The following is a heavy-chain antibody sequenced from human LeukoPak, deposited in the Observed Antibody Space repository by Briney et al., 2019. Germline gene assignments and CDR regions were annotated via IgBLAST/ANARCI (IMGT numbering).Heavy chain of an antibody. J-gene: IGHJ3*02. CDR1: GFTFSSYG. V-gene: IGHV3-30*18. CDR2: ISYGGSNK. Sequence: GGSLRLSCAASGFTFSSYGMHWVRQAPGKGLEWVAVISYGGSNKYYADSVKGRFTISRDNSKNTLYLQMNSLRAEDTAVYYCAKDMKWFGELLIGDAFDIWGQGTMVTVSS. D-gene: IGHD3-10*01. CDR3: AKDMKWFGELLIGDAFDI.